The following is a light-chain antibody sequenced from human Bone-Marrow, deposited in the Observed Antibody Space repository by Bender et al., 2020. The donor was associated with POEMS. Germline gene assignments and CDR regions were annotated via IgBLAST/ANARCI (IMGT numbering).Light chain of an antibody. Sequence: QSALTQPASVSGSPGQSVTISCTGSGSDVGTYNYVSWYQQHPGKAPKLLIYGVTNRPSGVSNRFSGSKSGGTASLTISGLQAEDEAVYYCSSCSISSSLGVVFGGGTQLTVL. CDR1: GSDVGTYNY. CDR3: SSCSISSSLGVV. J-gene: IGLJ2*01. V-gene: IGLV2-14*03. CDR2: GVT.